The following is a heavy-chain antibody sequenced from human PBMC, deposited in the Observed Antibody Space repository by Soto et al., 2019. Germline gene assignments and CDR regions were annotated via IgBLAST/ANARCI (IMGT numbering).Heavy chain of an antibody. V-gene: IGHV4-4*02. J-gene: IGHJ4*02. CDR3: ASKDYYTPYYFDC. D-gene: IGHD3-10*01. CDR2: IYHSGST. Sequence: SDTMSLTCAVCGGSISSTNWWSWVSQPPGKGMEWIGEIYHSGSTKYNPSLKSRVPISVDKSKKQFSLKLRSVTDEDTAAYYYASKDYYTPYYFDCWGQGTLFTVSS. CDR1: GGSISSTNW.